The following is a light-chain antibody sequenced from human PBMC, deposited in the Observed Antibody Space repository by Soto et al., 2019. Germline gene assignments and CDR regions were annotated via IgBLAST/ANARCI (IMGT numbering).Light chain of an antibody. V-gene: IGKV3-15*01. CDR2: GTS. J-gene: IGKJ5*01. Sequence: EIVMTQPPALLSLSPGEIAPLSSSASQSVNSNYLAWYQQHPGQPPRLLIYGTSTRATGIPARFSGSGSGTEFSLTISSLQSEDFAVYYCQQYSKWPITCGQGTRREIK. CDR3: QQYSKWPIT. CDR1: QSVNSN.